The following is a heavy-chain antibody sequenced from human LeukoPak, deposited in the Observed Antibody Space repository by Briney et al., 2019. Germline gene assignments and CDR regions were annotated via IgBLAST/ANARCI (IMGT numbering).Heavy chain of an antibody. CDR3: AKSPRGVNLNFDY. D-gene: IGHD3-10*01. J-gene: IGHJ4*02. CDR2: IRYDGSHE. Sequence: GGSLRLSCAASGFTFSNYGMHWVRQAPGKGLEWVAFIRYDGSHENYADSVKGRFTISRDNSKNTLYLQMNSLRAEDTAVYYCAKSPRGVNLNFDYWGQGTLVTVSS. V-gene: IGHV3-30*02. CDR1: GFTFSNYG.